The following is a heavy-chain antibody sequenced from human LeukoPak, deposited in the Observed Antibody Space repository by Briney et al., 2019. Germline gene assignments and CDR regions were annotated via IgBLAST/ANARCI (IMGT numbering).Heavy chain of an antibody. CDR3: ARETDYGDYRFDY. CDR1: GGSVSDYY. Sequence: SETLSLTCTISGGSVSDYYWSWIRQSPGKGLEWIGYIYHTGSTSYSPSLKSRVTISADTSQNQFSLKLSSVTAADTAVYYCARETDYGDYRFDYWGQGTLVTVSS. CDR2: IYHTGST. J-gene: IGHJ4*02. V-gene: IGHV4-59*02. D-gene: IGHD4-17*01.